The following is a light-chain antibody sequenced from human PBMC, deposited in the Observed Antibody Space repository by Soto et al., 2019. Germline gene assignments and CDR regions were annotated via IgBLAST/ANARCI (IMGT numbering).Light chain of an antibody. CDR1: GGDARDCNY. Sequence: QSALTQPPSASGSPGQSVTISCTGNGGDARDCNYVSWYQQYPGKGPKLMIYEATQRPAGVPDRFSGSKSGDTASLTVSGLQNEDEADYYCVAGKNNRVFGSGTKLTVL. CDR3: VAGKNNRV. CDR2: EAT. J-gene: IGLJ1*01. V-gene: IGLV2-8*01.